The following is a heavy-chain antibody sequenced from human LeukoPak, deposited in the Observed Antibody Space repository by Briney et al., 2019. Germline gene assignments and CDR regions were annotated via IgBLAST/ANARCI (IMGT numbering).Heavy chain of an antibody. V-gene: IGHV1-69*01. CDR1: GGTFSSYA. J-gene: IGHJ4*02. CDR2: IIPIFGTA. D-gene: IGHD3-22*01. Sequence: SVKVSCKASGGTFSSYAISWVRQAPGQGLEWMGGIIPIFGTANYAQKFQGRITITADESTSTAYMELSSLRSEDTAVYYCASNDYYDSSGHYSDYWGQGTLVTVSS. CDR3: ASNDYYDSSGHYSDY.